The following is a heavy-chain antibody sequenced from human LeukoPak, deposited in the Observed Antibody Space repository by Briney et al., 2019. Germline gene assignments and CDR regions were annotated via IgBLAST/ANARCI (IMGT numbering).Heavy chain of an antibody. V-gene: IGHV1-69*13. D-gene: IGHD2-2*01. CDR1: GGTFSSYA. J-gene: IGHJ4*02. Sequence: ASVKVSCKASGGTFSSYAISWVRQAPGQGLEWRGGIIPIFGTANYAQKFQGRVTITADESTSTAYMELSSLRSEDTAVYYCARDNEDCSSTSCYAGPVLDYWGQGTLVTVSS. CDR3: ARDNEDCSSTSCYAGPVLDY. CDR2: IIPIFGTA.